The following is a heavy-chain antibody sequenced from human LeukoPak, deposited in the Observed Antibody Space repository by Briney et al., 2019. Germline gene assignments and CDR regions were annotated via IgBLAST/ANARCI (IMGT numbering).Heavy chain of an antibody. CDR3: AKDKARGSQVGPRITAPGTFDY. CDR1: GSTFSSYG. J-gene: IGHJ4*02. CDR2: IRYDGSNK. V-gene: IGHV3-30*02. D-gene: IGHD6-13*01. Sequence: GGSLRLSCAASGSTFSSYGMHWVRQAPGKGLEWVAFIRYDGSNKYYADSVKGRFTISRDNSKNTLYLQMNSLRAEDTAVYYCAKDKARGSQVGPRITAPGTFDYWGQGTLVTVSS.